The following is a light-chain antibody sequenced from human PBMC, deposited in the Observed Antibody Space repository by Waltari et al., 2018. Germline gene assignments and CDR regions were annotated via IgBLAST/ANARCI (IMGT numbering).Light chain of an antibody. Sequence: EIVLTHSPGTLSLSPGERATLSCRASESVTKYVAWYQHKPGQAPSLPIYGASTRVSGIPDRISGSGSGTDFTLTITRLEPEDFARYYCQQYVRSPKTFGPGTKVEIK. J-gene: IGKJ1*01. CDR2: GAS. CDR3: QQYVRSPKT. V-gene: IGKV3-20*01. CDR1: ESVTKY.